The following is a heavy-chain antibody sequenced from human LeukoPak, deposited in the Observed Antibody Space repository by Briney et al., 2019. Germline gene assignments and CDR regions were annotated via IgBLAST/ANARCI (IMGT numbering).Heavy chain of an antibody. CDR1: GYTFTGYY. D-gene: IGHD6-13*01. CDR2: INPNSGGT. Sequence: ASVKVSCKASGYTFTGYYIHWVRQAPGQGLEWMGWINPNSGGTNYAQKFQGRVTMTRDTSISTAYMELSRLRSDDTAVYYCARSIAAAGTRESDYWGQGTLVTVSS. J-gene: IGHJ4*02. CDR3: ARSIAAAGTRESDY. V-gene: IGHV1-2*02.